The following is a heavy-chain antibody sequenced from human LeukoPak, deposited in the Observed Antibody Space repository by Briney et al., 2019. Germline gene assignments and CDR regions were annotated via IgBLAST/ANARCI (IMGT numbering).Heavy chain of an antibody. CDR3: GRIAARPNWFDP. CDR1: GYTFTSYD. D-gene: IGHD6-6*01. J-gene: IGHJ5*02. V-gene: IGHV1-8*01. Sequence: ASVKVSCKASGYTFTSYDINWVRQAPGQGLEWMGWMNPNSGNTGYAQKFQGRVTMTRNTSISTAYMELSSLRSEDTAVYYCGRIAARPNWFDPWGQGTLVTVSS. CDR2: MNPNSGNT.